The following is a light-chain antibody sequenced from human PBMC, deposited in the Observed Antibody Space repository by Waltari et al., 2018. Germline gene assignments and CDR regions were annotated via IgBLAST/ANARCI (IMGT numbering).Light chain of an antibody. CDR2: TAS. CDR1: QYIDTY. CDR3: QQSYSPPFS. Sequence: DIQMTQSPSSLSASVADRVTITFRASQYIDTYLNLYQQTSGKAPELLIYTASTLNSGVSSRFSGSGSGTDFTLTISSLQPEDFATYYCQQSYSPPFSFGGGTKVEIK. V-gene: IGKV1-39*01. J-gene: IGKJ4*01.